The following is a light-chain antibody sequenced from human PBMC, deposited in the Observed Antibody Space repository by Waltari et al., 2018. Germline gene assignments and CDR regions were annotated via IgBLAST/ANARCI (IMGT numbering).Light chain of an antibody. CDR1: SSDVGSYNR. CDR2: EVS. CDR3: TSYTSTSTYVV. J-gene: IGLJ2*01. V-gene: IGLV2-18*02. Sequence: QSALTQPPSVSGSPGQSVTISCTGTSSDVGSYNRVSWYQQPPGPAPKLIIYEVSNRPSGVPDRFSGSKSGNTASLTISGLQAEDEADYYCTSYTSTSTYVVFGGGTKLTVL.